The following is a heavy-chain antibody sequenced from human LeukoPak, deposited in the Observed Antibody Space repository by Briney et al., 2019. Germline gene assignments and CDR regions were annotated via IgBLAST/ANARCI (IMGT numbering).Heavy chain of an antibody. J-gene: IGHJ4*02. V-gene: IGHV3-30*02. CDR1: GFTFSNYG. D-gene: IGHD4-17*01. CDR3: AKRGGDSFLDC. CDR2: VRSDGVDK. Sequence: GGSLRLSCAASGFTFSNYGMHWVRQAPGKGLEWVAFVRSDGVDKYYADSVKGRFTISRDNSKNTLFLQMNSLRAEDTAVYFCAKRGGDSFLDCWGQGTLVTVSS.